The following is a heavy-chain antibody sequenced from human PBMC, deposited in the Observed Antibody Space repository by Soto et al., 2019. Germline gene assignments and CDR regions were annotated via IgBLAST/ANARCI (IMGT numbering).Heavy chain of an antibody. CDR2: INTDGSST. D-gene: IGHD3-9*01. J-gene: IGHJ3*01. V-gene: IGHV3-74*01. Sequence: EVQLVESGGGLVQPGGSLRLSCADSGFSFSSYWMHWVRQGPGKGLVWVSRINTDGSSTNYADSVKGRFTISRDNVKNTVYMKMNSLRAEETAVYYCARSPGGYYIDWGQGTMVTVYS. CDR1: GFSFSSYW. CDR3: ARSPGGYYID.